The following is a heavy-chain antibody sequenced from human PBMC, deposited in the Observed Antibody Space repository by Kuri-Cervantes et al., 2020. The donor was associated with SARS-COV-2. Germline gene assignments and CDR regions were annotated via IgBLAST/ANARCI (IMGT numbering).Heavy chain of an antibody. V-gene: IGHV3-23*01. CDR2: ISGSGGST. CDR1: GFTFGSYA. J-gene: IGHJ4*02. Sequence: GESLKISCAASGFTFGSYAMAWVRQAPGKGLEWVSTISGSGGSTYYADSVKGRFTIPRDNSKNTLYLQMNSLRAEDTAVYFCAKTDVGWGANFDYWGQGTLVTVSS. CDR3: AKTDVGWGANFDY. D-gene: IGHD1-26*01.